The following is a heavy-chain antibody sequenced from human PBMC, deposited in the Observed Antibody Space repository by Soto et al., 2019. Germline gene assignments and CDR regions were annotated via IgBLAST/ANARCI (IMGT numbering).Heavy chain of an antibody. Sequence: QVQLVQSGAEVKKPGASVRVSCKASGYTFTGNYIHWVRQAPGQGIEWMGWINPNTGGTHYAQNLQSRGTMTRDTSITTSYMELSRLRSDDTAVYYCASDNGDYDNAEYFQHWGQGTLVTVSS. CDR2: INPNTGGT. V-gene: IGHV1-2*02. CDR1: GYTFTGNY. J-gene: IGHJ1*01. D-gene: IGHD4-17*01. CDR3: ASDNGDYDNAEYFQH.